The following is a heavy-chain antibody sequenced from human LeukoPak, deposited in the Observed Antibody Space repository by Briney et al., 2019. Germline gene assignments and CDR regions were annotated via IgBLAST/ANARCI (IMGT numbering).Heavy chain of an antibody. CDR1: GFTFSSCD. CDR2: IRHDGSNK. D-gene: IGHD3-3*01. J-gene: IGHJ4*02. CDR3: AKDSPPTSEWLPDY. V-gene: IGHV3-30*02. Sequence: GGSLRLSCVVSGFTFSSCDMSWVRQAPGKGLEWVAFIRHDGSNKYYADSVKGRFTISRDNSKSALFLHMDTVRADDTAFYYCAKDSPPTSEWLPDYWGQGTLVSISS.